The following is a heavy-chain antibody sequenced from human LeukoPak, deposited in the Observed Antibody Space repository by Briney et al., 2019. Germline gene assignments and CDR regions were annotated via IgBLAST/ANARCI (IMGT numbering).Heavy chain of an antibody. Sequence: SVKVSCKASGDTFSNYAISWLRQAPGQGLEWTGRIIPILDIAIYAQRFQGRVTITADKSTSTAYMELSSLRSEDTAVYYCASQFYYDSSGYYYLIWFDPWGQGTLVTVSS. CDR2: IIPILDIA. V-gene: IGHV1-69*04. CDR1: GDTFSNYA. CDR3: ASQFYYDSSGYYYLIWFDP. D-gene: IGHD3-22*01. J-gene: IGHJ5*02.